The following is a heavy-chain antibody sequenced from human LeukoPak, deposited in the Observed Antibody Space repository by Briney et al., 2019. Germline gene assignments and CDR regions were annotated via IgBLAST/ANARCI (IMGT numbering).Heavy chain of an antibody. Sequence: SVKVSCKASGGTFSIYAISWVRQAPGQGLEWLGGTIPILDTANYAQKFQGRVTIIADESTSTSYMELSSLRSEDTAVYYCARGRGRDGYNYSSWYFDLWGRGTLVTVSS. CDR2: TIPILDTA. CDR1: GGTFSIYA. V-gene: IGHV1-69*13. D-gene: IGHD5-24*01. J-gene: IGHJ2*01. CDR3: ARGRGRDGYNYSSWYFDL.